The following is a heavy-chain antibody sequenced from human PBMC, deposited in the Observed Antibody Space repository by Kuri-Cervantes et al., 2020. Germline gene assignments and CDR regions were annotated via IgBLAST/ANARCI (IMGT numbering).Heavy chain of an antibody. CDR1: GFTFINYN. V-gene: IGHV3-21*01. CDR2: ISSRSSYI. CDR3: ASGERRGTFDY. Sequence: GESLKISCAASGFTFINYNMNWVRQAPGKGLEWVSSISSRSSYIYHADSMKGRFTISRDNAKNSLYLQMNSLRAEDTAVYYCASGERRGTFDYWGQGTLVTVSS. D-gene: IGHD1-26*01. J-gene: IGHJ4*02.